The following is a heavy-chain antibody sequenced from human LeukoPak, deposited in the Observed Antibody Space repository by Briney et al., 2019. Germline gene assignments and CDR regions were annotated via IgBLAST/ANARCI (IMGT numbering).Heavy chain of an antibody. CDR2: FDPEDGET. Sequence: ASVKVSCKVSGYTLTELSMHWVRQAPGKGLEWMGGFDPEDGETIYAQKFQGRVTMTEDTSTDTAHMELSSLRSEDTAVYYCATSIVPAAIEGYYYYMDVWGKGTTVTVSS. CDR3: ATSIVPAAIEGYYYYMDV. J-gene: IGHJ6*03. D-gene: IGHD2-2*01. V-gene: IGHV1-24*01. CDR1: GYTLTELS.